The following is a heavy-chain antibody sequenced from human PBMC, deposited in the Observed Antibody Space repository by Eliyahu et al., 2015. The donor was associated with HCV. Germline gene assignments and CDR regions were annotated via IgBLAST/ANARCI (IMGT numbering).Heavy chain of an antibody. CDR1: GXTFSSYT. CDR3: ASRTLGGNSGLLAFDI. D-gene: IGHD4-23*01. J-gene: IGHJ3*02. CDR2: IIPILGIA. V-gene: IGHV1-69*02. Sequence: QVQLVQSGAEVKKPGSSVKVSCKASGXTFSSYTISWVRQAPGQGLEXMGRIIPILGIANYAQKFQGRVTITADKSTSTAYMELSSLRSEDTAVYYCASRTLGGNSGLLAFDIWGQGTMVTVSS.